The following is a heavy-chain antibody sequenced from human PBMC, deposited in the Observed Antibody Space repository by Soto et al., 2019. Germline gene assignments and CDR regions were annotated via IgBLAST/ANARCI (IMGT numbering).Heavy chain of an antibody. D-gene: IGHD2-21*02. Sequence: GESLKISCKGSGYSFTSYWIGWVRQMPGKGLEWMGIIYPGDSDTRYSPSFQGQVTISADKSISTAYLQWSSLKASDTAMYYCARQRRGGYGGNSMGWFDPWGQGTLVTVSS. CDR3: ARQRRGGYGGNSMGWFDP. V-gene: IGHV5-51*01. CDR2: IYPGDSDT. CDR1: GYSFTSYW. J-gene: IGHJ5*02.